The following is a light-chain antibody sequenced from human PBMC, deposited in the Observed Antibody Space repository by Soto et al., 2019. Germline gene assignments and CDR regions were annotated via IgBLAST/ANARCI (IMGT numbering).Light chain of an antibody. CDR1: TGAVTNGHY. CDR2: DTN. CDR3: SRSYPGVNVV. V-gene: IGLV7-46*01. Sequence: QAVVTQEPSLTVSPGGTVTLTCDSSTGAVTNGHYPYWLQQKPGQAPTTLIYDTNNRHSWTPARFSDSLLGGKAARTLSGARPEDGAEYYCSRSYPGVNVVLGGGTKHTVL. J-gene: IGLJ2*01.